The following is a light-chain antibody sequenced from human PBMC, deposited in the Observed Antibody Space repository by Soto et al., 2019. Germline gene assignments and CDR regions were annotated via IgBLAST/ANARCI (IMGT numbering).Light chain of an antibody. Sequence: QSALTQPASVSGSPGQSITLSCTGTSSDVDDYKFVSWYQQHPGKAPKLMIYDVSNRPSGVSNRFSGSQSGDTASLTISGLQTEDEADYYCSSYTSSSTVVFGGGTKLTVL. CDR2: DVS. V-gene: IGLV2-14*03. CDR1: SSDVDDYKF. J-gene: IGLJ3*02. CDR3: SSYTSSSTVV.